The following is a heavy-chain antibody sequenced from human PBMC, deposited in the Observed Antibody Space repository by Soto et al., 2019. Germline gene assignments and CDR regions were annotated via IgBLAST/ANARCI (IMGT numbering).Heavy chain of an antibody. CDR1: GFTFSSYA. D-gene: IGHD4-17*01. Sequence: QVQLVESGGGMVQHGRSLRLSCAASGFTFSSYAMHWVRQAPGKGLEWVAVISYDGSNKYYADSVKGRFTISRDNSKNTLYLQMNSLRAEDTAVYYCATSGGNTVTNGGWYFDLWGRGTLVTVSS. CDR3: ATSGGNTVTNGGWYFDL. V-gene: IGHV3-30-3*01. J-gene: IGHJ2*01. CDR2: ISYDGSNK.